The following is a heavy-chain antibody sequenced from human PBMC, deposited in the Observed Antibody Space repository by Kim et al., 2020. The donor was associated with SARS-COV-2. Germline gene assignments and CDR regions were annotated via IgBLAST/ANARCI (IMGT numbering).Heavy chain of an antibody. Sequence: GGSLRLSCAASGFTFSSYGMHWVRQAPGKGLEWVAVISYDGSNKYYADSVKGRFTISRDNSKNTLYLQMNSLRAEDTAVYYCAKGVNVLLGFVWLFDYWG. V-gene: IGHV3-30*18. CDR2: ISYDGSNK. CDR3: AKGVNVLLGFVWLFDY. J-gene: IGHJ4*01. D-gene: IGHD3-10*01. CDR1: GFTFSSYG.